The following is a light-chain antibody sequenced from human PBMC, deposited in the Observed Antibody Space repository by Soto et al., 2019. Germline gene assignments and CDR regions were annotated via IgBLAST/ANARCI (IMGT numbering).Light chain of an antibody. CDR3: QHRYHWLMYT. J-gene: IGKJ2*01. CDR2: DAS. Sequence: EIVLTQSPATLSLSPGERATLSCRASQSVSSYLAWYQQKPGQAPRLLIYDASNRATGIPARFTGSGSGTDFTLTISSLEPEDFAVYYCQHRYHWLMYTFSQGTKLEIK. CDR1: QSVSSY. V-gene: IGKV3-11*01.